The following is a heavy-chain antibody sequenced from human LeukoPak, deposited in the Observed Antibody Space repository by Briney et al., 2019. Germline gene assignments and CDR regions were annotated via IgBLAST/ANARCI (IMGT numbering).Heavy chain of an antibody. Sequence: PSETLSLTCTVSGGSISSYYWSWIRQPPGKGLEWIGYIYYSGSTNYNPSLKSRVTISVDTSKNQFSLKLSSVTAADTAVYYCARLTGYRTAFDIWGQGTMVTVSS. J-gene: IGHJ3*02. CDR3: ARLTGYRTAFDI. V-gene: IGHV4-59*08. D-gene: IGHD6-25*01. CDR1: GGSISSYY. CDR2: IYYSGST.